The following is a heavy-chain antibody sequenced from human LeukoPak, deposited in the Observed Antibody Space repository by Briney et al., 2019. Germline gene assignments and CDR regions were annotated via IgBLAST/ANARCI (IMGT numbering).Heavy chain of an antibody. CDR3: AREAYSGSSYGHFDY. CDR2: MKTDGTRI. J-gene: IGHJ4*02. V-gene: IGHV3-74*01. CDR1: GFRFSNSW. D-gene: IGHD1-26*01. Sequence: GGSLRLSCAASGFRFSNSWMYWVRQGPGKGPVWVSRMKTDGTRIEYADSVKGRFTISRDNAKNTLFLQMSSLRVEDTAVYYCAREAYSGSSYGHFDYWGQGTLVTVSS.